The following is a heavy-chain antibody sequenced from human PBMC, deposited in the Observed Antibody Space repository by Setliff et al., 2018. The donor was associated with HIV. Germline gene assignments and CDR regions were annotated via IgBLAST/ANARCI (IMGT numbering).Heavy chain of an antibody. D-gene: IGHD5-12*01. CDR2: VYFTGST. V-gene: IGHV4-59*08. CDR1: NDSISTYY. J-gene: IGHJ4*02. CDR3: ARQPRWLQFPRYFDY. Sequence: PSETLSLTCTVSNDSISTYYWSWVRQPPGKGLEWIGYVYFTGSTTYNPSLESRVAISVDTSRNQFSLKLSSVTAADTAVYYCARQPRWLQFPRYFDYWGQGTLVTVSS.